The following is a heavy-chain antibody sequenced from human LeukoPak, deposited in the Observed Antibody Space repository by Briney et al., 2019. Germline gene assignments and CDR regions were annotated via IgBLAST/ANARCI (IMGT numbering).Heavy chain of an antibody. J-gene: IGHJ3*02. CDR2: INHSGST. CDR1: GGSFSGYY. CDR3: ARGQPFSAVWIVVVIGFDI. V-gene: IGHV4-34*01. Sequence: PSETLSLTCAVFGGSFSGYYWNWIRQPPGKGLEWIGEINHSGSTNYNPSLKSRVTISVDTSKNQFSLKLSSVTAADTAVYYCARGQPFSAVWIVVVIGFDIWGQGTMVTVSS. D-gene: IGHD3-22*01.